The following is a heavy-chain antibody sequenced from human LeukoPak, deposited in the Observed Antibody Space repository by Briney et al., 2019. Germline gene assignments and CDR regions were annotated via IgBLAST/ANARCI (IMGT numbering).Heavy chain of an antibody. CDR3: ARGRVDIVVVPAAMSRYFDY. D-gene: IGHD2-2*03. CDR2: INHSGST. Sequence: NPSETLSLTCAVYGGSFSGYYWSWIRQPPGKGLEWIGEINHSGSTNYNPPLKSRVTISVDTSKNQFSLKLSSVTAADTAVYYCARGRVDIVVVPAAMSRYFDYWGQGTLVTVSS. J-gene: IGHJ4*02. CDR1: GGSFSGYY. V-gene: IGHV4-34*01.